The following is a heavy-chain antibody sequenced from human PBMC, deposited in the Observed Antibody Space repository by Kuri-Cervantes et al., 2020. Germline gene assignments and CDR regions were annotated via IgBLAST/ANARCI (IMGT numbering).Heavy chain of an antibody. D-gene: IGHD5-24*01. J-gene: IGHJ2*01. CDR2: IYYSGST. CDR1: GGSISSSSYY. Sequence: SETLSLTCTVSGGSISSSSYYWGWIRKPPGKGLEWIGSIYYSGSTYYNPSLKSRVTISVDTSKIQFSLKLSSVTAADTAVYYCARDVRDGYKNHYWYFDLWGRGTLVTVSS. CDR3: ARDVRDGYKNHYWYFDL. V-gene: IGHV4-39*07.